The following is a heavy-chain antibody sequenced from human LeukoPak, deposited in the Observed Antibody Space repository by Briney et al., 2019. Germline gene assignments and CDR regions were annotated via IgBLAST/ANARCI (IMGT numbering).Heavy chain of an antibody. Sequence: PSETLSLTCTVSGGSISSSSYYWGWIRQPPGKGLEWIGSIYYSGSTNYNPSLKSRVTISVDTSKNQFSLKLSSVTAADTAVYYCARRGLGPDDGMDVWGQGTTVTVSS. D-gene: IGHD6-25*01. CDR3: ARRGLGPDDGMDV. V-gene: IGHV4-39*07. CDR1: GGSISSSSYY. CDR2: IYYSGST. J-gene: IGHJ6*02.